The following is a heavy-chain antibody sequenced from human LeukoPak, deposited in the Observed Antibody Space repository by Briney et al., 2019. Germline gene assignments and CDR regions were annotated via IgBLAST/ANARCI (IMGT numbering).Heavy chain of an antibody. CDR2: ISSSSSYI. CDR3: ARDIRGIQLSSIDY. J-gene: IGHJ4*02. V-gene: IGHV3-21*01. D-gene: IGHD5-18*01. CDR1: GFTFSSYS. Sequence: GGSLRLSCAASGFTFSSYSMNWVRQAPGKGREGSPSISSSSSYIYYADSVKGRFTISRDNAKNSLYLQMNSLRAEDTAVYYCARDIRGIQLSSIDYWGQGTLVTVSS.